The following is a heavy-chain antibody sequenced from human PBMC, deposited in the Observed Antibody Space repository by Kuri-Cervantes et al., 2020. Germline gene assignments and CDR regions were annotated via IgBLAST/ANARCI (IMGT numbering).Heavy chain of an antibody. Sequence: SWVRQAPGKGLEWIGYIYYSGSTYYNPSLKSRVTISVDTSKNQFSLKLSSVTAADTAVYYCARGPYYYDSSGYPTSHAFDIWGQGTMVTVSS. J-gene: IGHJ3*02. V-gene: IGHV4-30-4*08. CDR2: IYYSGST. CDR3: ARGPYYYDSSGYPTSHAFDI. D-gene: IGHD3-22*01.